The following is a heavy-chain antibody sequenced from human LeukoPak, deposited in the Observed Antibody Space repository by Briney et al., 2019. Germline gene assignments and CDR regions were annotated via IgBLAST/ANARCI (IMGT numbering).Heavy chain of an antibody. CDR1: GGSFSGYY. V-gene: IGHV4-34*01. CDR3: ARDDSGYYGSGSYGAFDI. J-gene: IGHJ3*02. D-gene: IGHD3-10*01. CDR2: INHSGST. Sequence: SETLSLTCAVYGGSFSGYYWSWIRQPPGKGLEWIGEINHSGSTNYNPSLKSRVTISVDRSKNQFSLKLSSVTAADTAVYYCARDDSGYYGSGSYGAFDIWGQETMVTVSS.